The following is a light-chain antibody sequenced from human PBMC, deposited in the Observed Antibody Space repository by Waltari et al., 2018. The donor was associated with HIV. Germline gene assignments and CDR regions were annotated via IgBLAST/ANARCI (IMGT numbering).Light chain of an antibody. V-gene: IGKV3-20*01. CDR3: QQFGTSAPLT. CDR1: KSISSNF. Sequence: EIVLTQSPGTLPLSPGERATLPCRASKSISSNFLAWYQQNPGQAPRLLLYGASNRAPDIPDRFSSSGSGTDFTLTIIRLEPEDSAVYFCQQFGTSAPLTFGGGTKVEIK. CDR2: GAS. J-gene: IGKJ4*01.